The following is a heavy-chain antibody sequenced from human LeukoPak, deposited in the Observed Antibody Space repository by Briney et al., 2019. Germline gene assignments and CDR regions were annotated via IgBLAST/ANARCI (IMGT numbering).Heavy chain of an antibody. CDR3: AKDLPELLGAFDI. D-gene: IGHD1-7*01. Sequence: AGGSLRLSCAASGFTFSSYGMHWVRQAPGKGLEWVAVIGYDGSNKYYADSVKGRFTISRDNSKNTLYLQMNSLRAEDTAVYYCAKDLPELLGAFDIWGQGTMVTVSS. J-gene: IGHJ3*02. CDR2: IGYDGSNK. CDR1: GFTFSSYG. V-gene: IGHV3-33*06.